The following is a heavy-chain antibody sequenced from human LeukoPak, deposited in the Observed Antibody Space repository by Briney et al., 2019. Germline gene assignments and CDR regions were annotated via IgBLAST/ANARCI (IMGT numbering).Heavy chain of an antibody. Sequence: GGSLRLSCAASGFTFSSYEMNWVRQAPGKGLEWVSSITDSGGSTYYADSVEGRFTVSRDNSRNTLYLQMNSLRAEDTAVYYCAKSFRPFGSSGYYWWDFWGQGTLVTVSS. CDR1: GFTFSSYE. V-gene: IGHV3-23*01. J-gene: IGHJ4*02. CDR3: AKSFRPFGSSGYYWWDF. CDR2: ITDSGGST. D-gene: IGHD3-22*01.